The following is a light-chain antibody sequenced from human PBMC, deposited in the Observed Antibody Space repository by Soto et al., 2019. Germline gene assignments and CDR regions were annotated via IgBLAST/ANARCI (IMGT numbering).Light chain of an antibody. CDR3: ASWDDRLGAVI. Sequence: QSVLTQPPSASGTPGQRVFISCSGSSXNIGGTNYAYWYQQLPGAAPKLLMHSNNLRPSGVPERISGSKSGTSASLAISGLRSEDEAVYYCASWDDRLGAVIFGGGTKFTVL. J-gene: IGLJ2*01. CDR1: SXNIGGTNY. V-gene: IGLV1-47*02. CDR2: SNN.